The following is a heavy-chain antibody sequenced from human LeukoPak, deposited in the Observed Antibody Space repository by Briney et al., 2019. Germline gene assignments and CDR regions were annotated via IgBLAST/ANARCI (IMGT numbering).Heavy chain of an antibody. V-gene: IGHV3-7*03. D-gene: IGHD1-26*01. CDR2: IKQDGSEK. CDR1: GFNFSSYW. CDR3: ARCESNSGSPQHI. J-gene: IGHJ3*02. Sequence: PGGSLRLSWAASGFNFSSYWMSWVRQAPGKGLEWVANIKQDGSEKYYEDSVKGRFTISRDNAKNSLYLQMNSLRVEDTAVYYCARCESNSGSPQHIWGQGTMVTVSS.